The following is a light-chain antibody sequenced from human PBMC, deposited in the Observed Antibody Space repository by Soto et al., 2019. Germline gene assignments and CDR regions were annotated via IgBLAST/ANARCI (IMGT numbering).Light chain of an antibody. V-gene: IGLV1-51*01. Sequence: QAVVTQPPSVSAAAGQKVTISCSGSSSNIGNNYVSWYQQLPGTAPKLLIYDNNKRPSGIPDRFSGSKSGTSATLGITGLQTGDEADYYCGTWDTGLSGYVFGTGTKLTVL. CDR2: DNN. CDR3: GTWDTGLSGYV. J-gene: IGLJ1*01. CDR1: SSNIGNNY.